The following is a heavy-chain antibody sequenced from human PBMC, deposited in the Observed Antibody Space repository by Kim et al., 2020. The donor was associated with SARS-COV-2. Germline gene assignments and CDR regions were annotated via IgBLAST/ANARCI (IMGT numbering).Heavy chain of an antibody. V-gene: IGHV1-46*01. Sequence: ASVKVSCKASGYTFASFHIHWVRQAPGQGLEWMALMNPSTGSASYAQKFQGRVTMTRDTSTSTVYMELSSLRSDDTAVYYCERAHQGPYSGSYSLNFWGQGTLVTVSS. J-gene: IGHJ4*02. CDR1: GYTFASFH. CDR3: ERAHQGPYSGSYSLNF. D-gene: IGHD1-26*01. CDR2: MNPSTGSA.